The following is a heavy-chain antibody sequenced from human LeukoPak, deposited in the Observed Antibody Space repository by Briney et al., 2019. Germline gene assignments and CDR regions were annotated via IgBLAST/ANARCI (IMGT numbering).Heavy chain of an antibody. V-gene: IGHV3-48*04. D-gene: IGHD5-24*01. CDR2: ITISSKTI. CDR3: ARSQARVDRDVDAFDI. J-gene: IGHJ3*02. CDR1: GFDFSSYS. Sequence: GGSLRLSCAASGFDFSSYSMNWVRQAPGKGLEWISYITISSKTIHYEDSVKGRFTISRDNAKNSLYLQMNSLRAEDTAVYYCARSQARVDRDVDAFDIWGQGTMVTVSS.